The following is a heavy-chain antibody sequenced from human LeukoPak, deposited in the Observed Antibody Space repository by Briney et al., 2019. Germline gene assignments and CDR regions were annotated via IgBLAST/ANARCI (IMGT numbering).Heavy chain of an antibody. Sequence: SETLSLTCTVSGGSISSYYWSWIRQPPGKGLELTGYTYYSGSTNYNPSLKSRLTISIDTSKNQFSLKLSSVTAADTAVYYCARRGYSSGFYYFDYWGQGTLVTVSA. CDR3: ARRGYSSGFYYFDY. CDR1: GGSISSYY. CDR2: TYYSGST. V-gene: IGHV4-59*08. J-gene: IGHJ4*02. D-gene: IGHD6-19*01.